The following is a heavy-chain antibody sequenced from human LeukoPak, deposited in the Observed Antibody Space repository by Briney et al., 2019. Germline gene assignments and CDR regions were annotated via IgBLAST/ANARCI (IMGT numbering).Heavy chain of an antibody. CDR2: IDSSGITI. D-gene: IGHD4-17*01. CDR1: GFPFSSYE. V-gene: IGHV3-48*03. Sequence: GGSLRLSCAGSGFPFSSYEMNWLRQAPGKGLEWVSHIDSSGITIYYGDSVKGRFTISRDNAKNSIYLQMDGLRVEDTAIYYCARDSVGDLLDYWGQGTPVTVSS. J-gene: IGHJ4*02. CDR3: ARDSVGDLLDY.